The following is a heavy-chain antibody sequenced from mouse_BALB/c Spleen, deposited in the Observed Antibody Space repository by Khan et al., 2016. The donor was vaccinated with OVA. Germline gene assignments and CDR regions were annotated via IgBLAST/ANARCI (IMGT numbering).Heavy chain of an antibody. V-gene: IGHV2-2*02. CDR3: ARRGYDYGRGALFAY. CDR2: IWSAGST. CDR1: GFSLTNYS. Sequence: QVQLKQSGPGLVQPSQSLSITCTVSGFSLTNYSVHWVRQSPGKGLEWLGVIWSAGSTDYNAAFISRLTTRKDNSRSQVFFKMNSLQPNDTAIYYCARRGYDYGRGALFAYWGQGTLVTVSA. D-gene: IGHD2-4*01. J-gene: IGHJ3*01.